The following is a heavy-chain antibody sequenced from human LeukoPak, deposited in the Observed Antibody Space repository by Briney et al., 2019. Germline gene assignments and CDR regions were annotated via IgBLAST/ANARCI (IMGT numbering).Heavy chain of an antibody. CDR2: ISSSSSTI. CDR1: GFTFSSYS. V-gene: IGHV3-48*01. CDR3: AREVVGQPYYYYGMDV. J-gene: IGHJ6*02. D-gene: IGHD2-15*01. Sequence: GRSLRLSCAASGFTFSSYSMNWVRQAPGKGLEWVSYISSSSSTIYYADSVKGRFTISRDNAKNSLYLQMNSLRAEDTAVYYCAREVVGQPYYYYGMDVWGQGTTVTVSS.